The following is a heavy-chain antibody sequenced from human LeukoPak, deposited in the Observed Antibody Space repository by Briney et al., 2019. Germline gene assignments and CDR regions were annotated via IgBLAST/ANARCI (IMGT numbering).Heavy chain of an antibody. CDR3: ARNSGSYYDRDFDY. CDR1: GYTFTGYY. Sequence: ASVTVSCTASGYTFTGYYMHWVRQAPGQGLEWMGWINPNSGGTNYAQKFQGRVTMTRDTSISTAYMELSRLRSDDTAVYYCARNSGSYYDRDFDYWGQGTLVTVSS. J-gene: IGHJ4*02. D-gene: IGHD1-26*01. CDR2: INPNSGGT. V-gene: IGHV1-2*02.